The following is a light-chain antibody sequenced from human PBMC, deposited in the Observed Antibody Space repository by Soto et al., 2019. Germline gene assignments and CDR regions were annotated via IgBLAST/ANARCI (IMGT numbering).Light chain of an antibody. J-gene: IGKJ1*01. CDR2: GAS. CDR1: QSVSSN. CDR3: QQYNNWPRGT. V-gene: IGKV3-15*01. Sequence: EVVMTQSPATLSVSLGDRATLSCRASQSVSSNLAWYQQKPGQAPRLLIYGASTRATGIPARFSGSGSGTEFTLTISSLQSEDFAVYYCQQYNNWPRGTFGQGTKVDIK.